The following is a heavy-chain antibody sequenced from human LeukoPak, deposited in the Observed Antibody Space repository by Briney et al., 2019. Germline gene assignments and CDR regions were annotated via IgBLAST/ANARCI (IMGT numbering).Heavy chain of an antibody. D-gene: IGHD4-11*01. J-gene: IGHJ4*02. Sequence: PGGSLRLSCAASGFTFSSYWMNWVRQAPGKGLEWVSSISSSSSYIYYADSVKGRFTISRDNAKNSLYLQMNSLRAEDTAVYYCAREPTTVTTVYFDYWGQGTLVTVSS. V-gene: IGHV3-21*01. CDR1: GFTFSSYW. CDR2: ISSSSSYI. CDR3: AREPTTVTTVYFDY.